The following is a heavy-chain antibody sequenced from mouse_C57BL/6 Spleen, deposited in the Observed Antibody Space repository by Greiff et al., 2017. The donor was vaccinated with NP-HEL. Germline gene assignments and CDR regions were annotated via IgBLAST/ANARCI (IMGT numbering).Heavy chain of an antibody. CDR2: IWSGGST. CDR1: GFSLTSYG. V-gene: IGHV2-2*01. CDR3: ASPLQYWYFDV. D-gene: IGHD6-1*01. Sequence: QVQLKESGPGLVQPSQSLSITCTVSGFSLTSYGVHWVRQSPGKGLEWLGVIWSGGSTDYNAAFISRLCISKDNSKSQVFFKMNSLQADDTAIYYCASPLQYWYFDVWGTGTTVTVSS. J-gene: IGHJ1*03.